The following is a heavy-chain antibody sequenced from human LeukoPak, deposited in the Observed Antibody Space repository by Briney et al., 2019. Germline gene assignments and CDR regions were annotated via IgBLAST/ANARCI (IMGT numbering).Heavy chain of an antibody. Sequence: SETLSLTCTVSGGSISSYYWSWIRQPPGRGLEWIGYIYYSGSTNYNPSLKSRVTISVDTSKNQFSLKLSSVTAADTAVYYCARVRGGRPDAFDIWGQGTMVTVSS. CDR3: ARVRGGRPDAFDI. D-gene: IGHD2-15*01. CDR2: IYYSGST. CDR1: GGSISSYY. V-gene: IGHV4-59*01. J-gene: IGHJ3*02.